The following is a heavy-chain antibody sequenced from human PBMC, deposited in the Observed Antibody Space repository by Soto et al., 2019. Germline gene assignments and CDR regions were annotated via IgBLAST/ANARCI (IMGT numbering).Heavy chain of an antibody. CDR1: GFSLSTRGAG. CDR2: IYWDDDK. V-gene: IGHV2-5*02. Sequence: QLTLKESGPTLVKPTQTLTLTCTFSGFSLSTRGAGVDWIRQPQGEALEGLPLIYWDDDKRYSPSLKSRLSITEDTSKDQVVLTMTHMDPVDTATYYWARNIVRGVNDYWGQGTLVTVSS. CDR3: ARNIVRGVNDY. J-gene: IGHJ4*02. D-gene: IGHD3-10*01.